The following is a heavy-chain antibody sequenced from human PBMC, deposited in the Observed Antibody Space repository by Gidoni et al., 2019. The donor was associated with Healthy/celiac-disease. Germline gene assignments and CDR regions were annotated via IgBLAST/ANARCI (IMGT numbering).Heavy chain of an antibody. CDR2: IWYDGSNK. D-gene: IGHD5-12*01. CDR3: ARDGGYRVAGHLVYYYYGMDV. J-gene: IGHJ6*02. V-gene: IGHV3-33*01. Sequence: QVQLVESGGGVVQPGRSLRRSCAASRFTFRSYGMHWVRQAPGKGLEWVAVIWYDGSNKYYADSVKGRFTISRDNSKNTLYLQMNSLRAEDTAVYYCARDGGYRVAGHLVYYYYGMDVWGQGTTVTVSS. CDR1: RFTFRSYG.